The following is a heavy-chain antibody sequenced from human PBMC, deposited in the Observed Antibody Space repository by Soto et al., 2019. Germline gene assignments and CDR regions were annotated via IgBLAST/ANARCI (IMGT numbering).Heavy chain of an antibody. J-gene: IGHJ4*02. V-gene: IGHV3-30-3*01. Sequence: QVQLVESGGGVVQPGRSLRLSCAASGFTFSSYAMHWVRQAPGKGLEWVAAISYDGSNKYYADSVKGRFTISRDNXXXXXXXXXXXXXXXXXXXXXXXXXXXXXYASFDYWGQGTLVTVSS. CDR3: XXXXXXXYASFDY. CDR2: ISYDGSNK. CDR1: GFTFSSYA.